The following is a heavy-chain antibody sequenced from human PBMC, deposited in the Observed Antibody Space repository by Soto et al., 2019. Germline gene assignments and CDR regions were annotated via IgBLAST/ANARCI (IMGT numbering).Heavy chain of an antibody. Sequence: GASVKVSCKASGGTFSSYAISWVRQAPGQGLEWMGGIIPIFGTANYAQKSQGRVTITADKSTSTAYMELSSLRSEDTAVYYCARDRLRGVGGGHYYFDYRGQGTLVTVSS. CDR3: ARDRLRGVGGGHYYFDY. D-gene: IGHD2-15*01. CDR2: IIPIFGTA. V-gene: IGHV1-69*06. J-gene: IGHJ4*02. CDR1: GGTFSSYA.